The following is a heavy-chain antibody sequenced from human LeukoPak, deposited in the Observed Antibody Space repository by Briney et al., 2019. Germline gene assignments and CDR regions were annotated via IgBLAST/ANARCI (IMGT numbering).Heavy chain of an antibody. J-gene: IGHJ6*02. CDR1: GYTFTSYY. CDR3: ARSTTVTTSPYYYYGMDV. V-gene: IGHV1-46*01. CDR2: INPSGGST. Sequence: ASVKVSCKASGYTFTSYYMHWVRQAPGQGLEWMGIINPSGGSTSYAQKFQGRVTITADESTSTAYMELSSLRSEDTAVYYCARSTTVTTSPYYYYGMDVWGQGTTVTVSS. D-gene: IGHD4-17*01.